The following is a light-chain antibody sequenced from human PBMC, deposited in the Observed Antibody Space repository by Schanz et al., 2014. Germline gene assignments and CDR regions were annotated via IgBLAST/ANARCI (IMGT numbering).Light chain of an antibody. V-gene: IGKV3-20*01. CDR1: QSVSSNY. CDR3: QQYDSSARGPWT. Sequence: EVVLTQSPGTLSLSPGERATLSCRASQSVSSNYLAWYQQKSGQAPRLLIYAASSRATGIPDRFSGSGSGTDFTLTISRLEPEDFAVYYCQQYDSSARGPWTFGLGTKVEIK. J-gene: IGKJ1*01. CDR2: AAS.